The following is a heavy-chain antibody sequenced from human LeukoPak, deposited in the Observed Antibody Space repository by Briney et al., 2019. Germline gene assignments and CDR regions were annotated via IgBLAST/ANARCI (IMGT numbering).Heavy chain of an antibody. Sequence: GGSLRLSCAASGLTFSSYSMNWVRQAPGKGLEWVSSISSSSSYIYYADSVKGRFTTSRDNAKNSLYLQMNSLRAEDTAVYYCAREDYDSSGYYLFDYWGQGTLVTVSS. J-gene: IGHJ4*02. V-gene: IGHV3-21*01. CDR2: ISSSSSYI. D-gene: IGHD3-22*01. CDR1: GLTFSSYS. CDR3: AREDYDSSGYYLFDY.